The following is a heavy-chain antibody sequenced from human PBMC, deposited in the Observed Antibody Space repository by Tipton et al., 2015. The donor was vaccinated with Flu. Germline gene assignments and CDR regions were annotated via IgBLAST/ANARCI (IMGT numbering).Heavy chain of an antibody. Sequence: SLRLSCAASGFTFSSYAMSWVRQAPGKGLEWVSAISGSGGSTYYADSVKGRFTISRDNSKSTLYLQMNSLRAEDTAVYYCAKLYNNPYCSSTSCPINDAFDIWGQGTMVTVSS. CDR2: ISGSGGST. V-gene: IGHV3-23*01. CDR1: GFTFSSYA. D-gene: IGHD2-2*01. J-gene: IGHJ3*02. CDR3: AKLYNNPYCSSTSCPINDAFDI.